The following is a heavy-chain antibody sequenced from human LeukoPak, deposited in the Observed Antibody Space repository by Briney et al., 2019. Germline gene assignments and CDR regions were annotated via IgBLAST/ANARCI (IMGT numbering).Heavy chain of an antibody. CDR3: TRSLRVRGVPDYMDV. J-gene: IGHJ6*03. CDR2: IYKNAIT. V-gene: IGHV3-53*01. CDR1: GFTVSSNY. Sequence: GGSLRLSCASSGFTVSSNYMTWVRQAPGKGLEGVSVIYKNAITFHADTVKGRFTISRDNSKNTLYLQMNNLRADDTAVYYCTRSLRVRGVPDYMDVWGKGTTVTVS. D-gene: IGHD3-10*01.